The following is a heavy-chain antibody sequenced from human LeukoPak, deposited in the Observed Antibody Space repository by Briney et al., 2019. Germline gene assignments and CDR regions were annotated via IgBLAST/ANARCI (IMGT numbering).Heavy chain of an antibody. CDR2: ISGDGGST. D-gene: IGHD3-10*01. CDR1: GFMFHDYA. Sequence: PGGSLGLSCAAPGFMFHDYAIHWVRQAPGKGLEWVSLISGDGGSTFYADSVKGRFTISRDNSKNTLYLQMSSLSAEDTAVYYCARTTTPHYYGSGSYALGYWGQGTLVTVPS. J-gene: IGHJ4*02. V-gene: IGHV3-43*02. CDR3: ARTTTPHYYGSGSYALGY.